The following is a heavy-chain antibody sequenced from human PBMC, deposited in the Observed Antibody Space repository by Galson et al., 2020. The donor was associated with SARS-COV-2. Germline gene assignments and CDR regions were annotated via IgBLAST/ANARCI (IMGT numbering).Heavy chain of an antibody. Sequence: HGESLKISCKGSGYSFTSYWISWVRQMPGKGLEWMGRIDPSDSYTNYSPSFQGHVTISADKSISTAYLQWSSLKASDTAMYYCARHLSPRQLVPLYNWFDPWGQGTLVTVSS. CDR2: IDPSDSYT. CDR1: GYSFTSYW. D-gene: IGHD6-13*01. V-gene: IGHV5-10-1*01. J-gene: IGHJ5*02. CDR3: ARHLSPRQLVPLYNWFDP.